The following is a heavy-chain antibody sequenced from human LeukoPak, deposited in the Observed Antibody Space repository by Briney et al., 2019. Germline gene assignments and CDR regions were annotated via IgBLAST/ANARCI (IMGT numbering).Heavy chain of an antibody. J-gene: IGHJ5*02. CDR1: GGSISSSSYY. D-gene: IGHD6-13*01. CDR2: IYYSGST. V-gene: IGHV4-39*07. Sequence: PSETLSLTCTVSGGSISSSSYYWGWIRQPPGKGLEWIGSIYYSGSTYYNPSLKSRVTISVDTAKIQFSLKLSSVTAADTAVYYCARGSQQLVYDWFDPWGQGTLVTVSS. CDR3: ARGSQQLVYDWFDP.